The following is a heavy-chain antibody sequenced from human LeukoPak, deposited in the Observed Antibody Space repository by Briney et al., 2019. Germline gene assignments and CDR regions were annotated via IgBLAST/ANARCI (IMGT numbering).Heavy chain of an antibody. CDR3: AGVPISSWPSPDY. V-gene: IGHV4-34*01. Sequence: SETLSLTCAVYGGSFSGYFWSWVRQPAGMGLEWIGEINHSGSTKYSPSLKSRVTISVDTSKNQFSLNLNSVTAADTAVYCCAGVPISSWPSPDYWGQGTLVTVSS. D-gene: IGHD6-13*01. J-gene: IGHJ4*02. CDR1: GGSFSGYF. CDR2: INHSGST.